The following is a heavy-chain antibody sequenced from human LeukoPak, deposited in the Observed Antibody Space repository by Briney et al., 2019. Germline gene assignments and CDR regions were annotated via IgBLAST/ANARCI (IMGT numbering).Heavy chain of an antibody. CDR3: AAAYGDYLGRPGMDV. D-gene: IGHD4-17*01. CDR2: ISGSGGST. V-gene: IGHV3-23*01. J-gene: IGHJ6*02. CDR1: GFTFSSYA. Sequence: PGGSLRLSCAASGFTFSSYAMSWVRQAPGKGLEWVSAISGSGGSTYYADSVKGRFTISRDNSKNTLYLQMNSLRAEDTAVYYCAAAYGDYLGRPGMDVWGQGTTVTVSS.